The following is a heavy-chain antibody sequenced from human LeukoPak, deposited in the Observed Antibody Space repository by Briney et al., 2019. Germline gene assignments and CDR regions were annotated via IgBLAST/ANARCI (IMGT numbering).Heavy chain of an antibody. Sequence: GGTLRLSCAASGFTFSSYGMSWVRQAPGKGLEWVSALSGSGGSTYYADPVKGRFTISRDNSKNTLYLQMNRLRVEDTAVYYCAGYCSTTSCYSSPNWFDPWGQGTLVTVSS. CDR1: GFTFSSYG. D-gene: IGHD2-2*01. J-gene: IGHJ5*02. V-gene: IGHV3-23*01. CDR3: AGYCSTTSCYSSPNWFDP. CDR2: LSGSGGST.